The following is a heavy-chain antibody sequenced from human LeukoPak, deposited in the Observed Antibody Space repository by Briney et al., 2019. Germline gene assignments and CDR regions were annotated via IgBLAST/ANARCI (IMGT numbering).Heavy chain of an antibody. D-gene: IGHD2/OR15-2a*01. CDR2: IYHNGNT. J-gene: IGHJ4*02. CDR3: ARGRGISFD. Sequence: SETLSLTCTVSGYSINSNYFWGWIRQPPRRGLEWIGTIYHNGNTYYNPSLKSRVTISLDTSKNQFSLKLNSVTAADTAVYYCARGRGISFDWGQGTLVTVSS. CDR1: GYSINSNYF. V-gene: IGHV4-38-2*02.